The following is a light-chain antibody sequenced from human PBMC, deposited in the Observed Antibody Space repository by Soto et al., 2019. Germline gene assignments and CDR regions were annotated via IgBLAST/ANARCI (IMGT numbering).Light chain of an antibody. CDR1: QSITIY. V-gene: IGKV1-39*01. CDR2: ATS. J-gene: IGKJ4*01. Sequence: DIQMTQSPSSLSASVGDRVTITCRASQSITIYLNWYQQKPGKAPKLLIFATSSLQSWVPSRFSGSGSGTDFTLTISSLQPADLATYYCQQRLTTPLTFGGGTKVEIK. CDR3: QQRLTTPLT.